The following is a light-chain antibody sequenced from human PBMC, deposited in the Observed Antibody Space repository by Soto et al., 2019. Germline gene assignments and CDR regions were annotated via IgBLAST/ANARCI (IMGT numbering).Light chain of an antibody. CDR1: SSDIGSYNL. J-gene: IGLJ1*01. CDR3: CSYAGSSTMDV. CDR2: EVT. V-gene: IGLV2-23*02. Sequence: QSALTQPASVSGSPGQSITISCTGTSSDIGSYNLVSWYQQHPGRAPKLIIYEVTERPSGVSTRFSGSKSGNLASLTISGPQAEDEADYYCCSYAGSSTMDVFGAGTKLTVL.